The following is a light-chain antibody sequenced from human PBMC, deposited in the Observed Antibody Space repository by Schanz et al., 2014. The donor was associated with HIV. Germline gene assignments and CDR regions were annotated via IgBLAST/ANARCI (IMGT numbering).Light chain of an antibody. Sequence: QSALTQPASVSGSPGQSITISCTGTSSDVGTYDYVSWYQQHPGKAPKLMIYDVSYRPSGVSNRFSGSKSGNTASLTISGLQAEDEADYYCSSYAGTTTHWVFGGGTKLTVL. CDR2: DVS. CDR3: SSYAGTTTHWV. V-gene: IGLV2-14*03. CDR1: SSDVGTYDY. J-gene: IGLJ3*02.